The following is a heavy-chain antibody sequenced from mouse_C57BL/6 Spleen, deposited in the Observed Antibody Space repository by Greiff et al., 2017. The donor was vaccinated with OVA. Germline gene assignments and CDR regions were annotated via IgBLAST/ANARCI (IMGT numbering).Heavy chain of an antibody. Sequence: QVQLQQSGPELVKPGASVKFSCKASGYAFSSSWMHWVKQRPGQGLEWIGRIYPGDGDTNYNGKFKGKATLTADKSSSTAYMQLSSLTSEDSAVYFCARSYGNYDYWGQGTTLTVSS. CDR3: ARSYGNYDY. D-gene: IGHD2-1*01. CDR2: IYPGDGDT. V-gene: IGHV1-82*01. CDR1: GYAFSSSW. J-gene: IGHJ2*01.